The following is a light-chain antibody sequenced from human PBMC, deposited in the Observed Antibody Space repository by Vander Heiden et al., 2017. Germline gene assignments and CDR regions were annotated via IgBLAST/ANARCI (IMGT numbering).Light chain of an antibody. Sequence: EIVLTQSPGSLSLSPGERATLSCRASQTVTSDYLAWYQQKPGQAPRLLIYGASTRATGIPDRFSGSVYGTDFTLTISRREPEDFAVYHCQQYGNSPPNAFGQGTKVEIK. CDR2: GAS. CDR3: QQYGNSPPNA. J-gene: IGKJ2*01. V-gene: IGKV3-20*01. CDR1: QTVTSDY.